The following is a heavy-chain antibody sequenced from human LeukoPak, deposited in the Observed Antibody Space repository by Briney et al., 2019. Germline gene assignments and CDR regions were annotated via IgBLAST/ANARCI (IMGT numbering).Heavy chain of an antibody. CDR3: TTELPDYYDSSGYDAFDI. CDR1: GFTFSNAW. Sequence: PGGSLRLSCAASGFTFSNAWMSWVRQAPGKGLEWVGRIKSKTDGGTTDYAAPVKGRFTISRDDSKNTLYLQMNSLKTEDTAVYYCTTELPDYYDSSGYDAFDIWGQGTMVTVSS. J-gene: IGHJ3*02. CDR2: IKSKTDGGTT. D-gene: IGHD3-22*01. V-gene: IGHV3-15*01.